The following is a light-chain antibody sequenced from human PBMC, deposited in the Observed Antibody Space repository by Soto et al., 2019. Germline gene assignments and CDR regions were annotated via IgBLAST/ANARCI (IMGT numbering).Light chain of an antibody. CDR3: QHRSNWPIT. CDR1: QSVSSY. J-gene: IGKJ5*01. V-gene: IGKV3-11*01. Sequence: EIVLTQSPATLSLSPGERATLSCRASQSVSSYLAWYQQKPGQAPRLLIYDASNRATGIPARFSGSGSGTDFTLTISSLEPEYFAFYYCQHRSNWPITFGQGTRLEIK. CDR2: DAS.